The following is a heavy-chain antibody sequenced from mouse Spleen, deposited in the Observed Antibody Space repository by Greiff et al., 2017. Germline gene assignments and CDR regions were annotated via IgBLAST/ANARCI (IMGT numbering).Heavy chain of an antibody. V-gene: IGHV1-69*01. CDR3: ARRGRLRRSGVDY. J-gene: IGHJ2*01. CDR1: GYTFTSYW. CDR2: IDPSDSYT. Sequence: VQLQQPGAELVMPGASVKLSCKASGYTFTSYWMHWVKQRPGQGLEWIGEIDPSDSYTNYNQKFKGKATLTVDKSSSTAYMQLSSLTSEDSAVYYCARRGRLRRSGVDYWGQGTTLTVSS. D-gene: IGHD2-4*01.